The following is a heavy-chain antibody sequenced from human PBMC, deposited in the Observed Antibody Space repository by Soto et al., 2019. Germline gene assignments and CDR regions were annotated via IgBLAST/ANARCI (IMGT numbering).Heavy chain of an antibody. CDR1: GYMFPSYG. CDR3: TRSTTVGTPPSDX. J-gene: IGHJ5*02. CDR2: ISTYNGNT. Sequence: GASVKVSCKTSGYMFPSYGISWVRQAPGQGLEWMGFISTYNGNTKHAQGLQGRVTMTTETSTTTAYMELRSLRSYDTAVYYCTRSTTVGTPPSDXWGQGTLVTVSX. D-gene: IGHD1-1*01. V-gene: IGHV1-18*04.